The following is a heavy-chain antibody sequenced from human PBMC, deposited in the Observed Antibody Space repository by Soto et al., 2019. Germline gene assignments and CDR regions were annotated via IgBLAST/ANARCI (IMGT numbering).Heavy chain of an antibody. Sequence: SVKVSCKASGGTSSSYAISWVRQAPGQGLEWMGGIIPIFGTANYAQKFQGRVSITADEPTSTVYMELSSLRSEDTAVYYCAGSYKYGSGTFDAFGVWGHGTKVTVSS. CDR3: AGSYKYGSGTFDAFGV. V-gene: IGHV1-69*13. J-gene: IGHJ3*01. CDR1: GGTSSSYA. D-gene: IGHD3-10*01. CDR2: IIPIFGTA.